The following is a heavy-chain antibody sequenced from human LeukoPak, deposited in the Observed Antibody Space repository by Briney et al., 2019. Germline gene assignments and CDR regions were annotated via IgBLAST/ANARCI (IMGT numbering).Heavy chain of an antibody. CDR1: GYTFTTYF. Sequence: ASVKVSCKASGYTFTTYFMNWVRQAPGQGLEWMGIIDPSGGSTSYAQKFQGRVTVTRDMSTSIVYMELSSLRSEDTAVYYCARAWVVVLPPNDFRSFSGFDRWGQGTLVTVSS. D-gene: IGHD2-15*01. CDR2: IDPSGGST. V-gene: IGHV1-46*01. CDR3: ARAWVVVLPPNDFRSFSGFDR. J-gene: IGHJ5*02.